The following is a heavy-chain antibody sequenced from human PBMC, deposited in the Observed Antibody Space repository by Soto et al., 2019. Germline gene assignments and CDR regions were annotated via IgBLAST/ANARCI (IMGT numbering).Heavy chain of an antibody. Sequence: GGSLRLSCAASGFTFSSYAMSWVRQAPGKGLEWVSAISGSGGSTYYADSVKGRFTISRDNSKKTLYLQMNSLRAEDTAVYYCAKVKTYYYGSGSYYRGYYFDYWGQGTLVTVSS. J-gene: IGHJ4*02. CDR2: ISGSGGST. V-gene: IGHV3-23*01. D-gene: IGHD3-10*01. CDR3: AKVKTYYYGSGSYYRGYYFDY. CDR1: GFTFSSYA.